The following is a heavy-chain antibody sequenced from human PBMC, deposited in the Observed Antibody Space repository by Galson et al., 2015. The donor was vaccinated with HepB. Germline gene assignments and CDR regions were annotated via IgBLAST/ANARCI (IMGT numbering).Heavy chain of an antibody. CDR1: GFTFSDYY. CDR2: ISSSGSTI. Sequence: SLRLSCAASGFTFSDYYMSWIRQAPGKGLEWVSYISSSGSTIYYADSVKGRFTISRDNAKNSLYLQMNSLRAEDTAVYYCARGRELLLDAFDIWGQGTMVTVSS. V-gene: IGHV3-11*01. CDR3: ARGRELLLDAFDI. D-gene: IGHD1-26*01. J-gene: IGHJ3*02.